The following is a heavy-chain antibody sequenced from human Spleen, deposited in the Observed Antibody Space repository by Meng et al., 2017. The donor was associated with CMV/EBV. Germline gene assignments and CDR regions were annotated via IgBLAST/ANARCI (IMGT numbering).Heavy chain of an antibody. V-gene: IGHV3-30-3*01. CDR1: GFTFSSYA. Sequence: GESLKISCAASGFTFSSYAMHWVRQAPGKGLEWVAVISYDGSNKYYADSVKGRFTISRDNSKNTLYLQMNSLRAEDTAVYYCARGDDNWNYYYYGMDVWGQGTTVTVSS. J-gene: IGHJ6*02. CDR2: ISYDGSNK. D-gene: IGHD1-20*01. CDR3: ARGDDNWNYYYYGMDV.